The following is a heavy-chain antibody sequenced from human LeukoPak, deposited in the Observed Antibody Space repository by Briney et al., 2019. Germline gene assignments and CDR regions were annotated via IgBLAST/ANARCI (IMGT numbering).Heavy chain of an antibody. Sequence: ASVKVSCKASGGTFSSYAISWVRQAPGQGLEWMGGIIPIFGTANYAQKFQGRATITADESTSTAYMELSSLRSEDTAVYYCARDPYDSSGYYYRDYYYGMDVWGQGTTVTVSS. CDR3: ARDPYDSSGYYYRDYYYGMDV. CDR1: GGTFSSYA. J-gene: IGHJ6*02. V-gene: IGHV1-69*13. D-gene: IGHD3-22*01. CDR2: IIPIFGTA.